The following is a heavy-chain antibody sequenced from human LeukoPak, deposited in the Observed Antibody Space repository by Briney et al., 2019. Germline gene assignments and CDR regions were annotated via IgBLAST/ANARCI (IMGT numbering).Heavy chain of an antibody. CDR1: GDSFSSVDYY. Sequence: SETLSLTCTVSGDSFSSVDYYWGWIRQPPGKGLEWIGNIYYSGSTNYNPSLKSRVTISVDTSKNQFSLKLSSVIAADTAVYYCARTTEGYCSSASCFGFSYSYYMDVWGKGTTVTISS. CDR3: ARTTEGYCSSASCFGFSYSYYMDV. J-gene: IGHJ6*03. V-gene: IGHV4-61*08. D-gene: IGHD2-2*01. CDR2: IYYSGST.